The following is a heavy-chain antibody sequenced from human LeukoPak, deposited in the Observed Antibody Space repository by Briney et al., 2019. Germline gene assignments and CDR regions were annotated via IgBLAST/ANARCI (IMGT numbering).Heavy chain of an antibody. Sequence: GESLKISCKGSGYSFTNFWIGWVRQMPERGLEWMGIFYPGNSDTRYNPSFQGQVTISADKSISTAYLQWSSLKASDTAMYYCARGNYGSGSYYNVAFGFWGQGTLVTVSS. CDR1: GYSFTNFW. J-gene: IGHJ4*02. CDR2: FYPGNSDT. D-gene: IGHD3-10*01. V-gene: IGHV5-51*01. CDR3: ARGNYGSGSYYNVAFGF.